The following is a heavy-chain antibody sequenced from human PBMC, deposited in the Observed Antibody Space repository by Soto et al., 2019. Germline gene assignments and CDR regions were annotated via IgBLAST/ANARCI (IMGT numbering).Heavy chain of an antibody. Sequence: QVQLVQSGAEVKRPGSSVKVSCKASGDTFSFYSINWVRQAPGLGLEWMGRINLILSMSNYAQRFQGRDTMTADKSTSTAYMDLSSLRSEDTAIYYCATSYGSGYRAFDYWGQGALVTVSS. CDR2: INLILSMS. D-gene: IGHD3-10*01. J-gene: IGHJ4*02. CDR3: ATSYGSGYRAFDY. CDR1: GDTFSFYS. V-gene: IGHV1-69*02.